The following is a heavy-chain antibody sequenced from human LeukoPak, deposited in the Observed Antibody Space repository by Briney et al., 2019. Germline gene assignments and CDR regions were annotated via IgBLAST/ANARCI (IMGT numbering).Heavy chain of an antibody. CDR2: IYTSGST. CDR1: GGSISSYY. CDR3: ARFRYYGSGGLFDP. V-gene: IGHV4-4*07. D-gene: IGHD3-10*01. J-gene: IGHJ5*02. Sequence: PSETLSLTCTVSGGSISSYYWSWIRQPAGKGLEWIGRIYTSGSTNYNPSLKSRVTMSVDTSKNQFSLKLGSVTAADTAVYYCARFRYYGSGGLFDPWGQGTLVTVSS.